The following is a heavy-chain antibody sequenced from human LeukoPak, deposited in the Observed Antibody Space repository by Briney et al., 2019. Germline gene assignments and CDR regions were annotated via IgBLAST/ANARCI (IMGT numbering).Heavy chain of an antibody. CDR2: ISYDGSNK. J-gene: IGHJ4*02. CDR3: ARGDAVVAASYYFDY. CDR1: GFTFSSYA. Sequence: GGSPRLSCAASGFTFSSYAMHWVRQAPGKGLEWVAVISYDGSNKYYADSVKGRFTISRDNSKNTLYLQMNSLRAEDTAVYYCARGDAVVAASYYFDYWGQGTLVTVSS. D-gene: IGHD2-15*01. V-gene: IGHV3-30-3*01.